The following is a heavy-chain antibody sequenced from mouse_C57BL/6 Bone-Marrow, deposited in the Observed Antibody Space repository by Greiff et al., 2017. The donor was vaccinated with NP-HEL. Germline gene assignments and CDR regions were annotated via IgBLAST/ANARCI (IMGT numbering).Heavy chain of an antibody. CDR1: GFSLTSYG. CDR3: ARPSQLSWFAY. V-gene: IGHV2-2*01. Sequence: QVQLKESGPGLVQPSQSLSITCTVSGFSLTSYGVHWVRQSPGKGLEWLGVIWSGGSTDYNVAFISRLSISKDNSKSQVFFKMNSLQADDTAIYYCARPSQLSWFAYWGQGTLVTVSA. CDR2: IWSGGST. J-gene: IGHJ3*01.